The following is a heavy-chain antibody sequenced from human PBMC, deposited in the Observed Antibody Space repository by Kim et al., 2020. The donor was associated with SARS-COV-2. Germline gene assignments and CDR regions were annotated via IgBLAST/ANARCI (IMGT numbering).Heavy chain of an antibody. D-gene: IGHD5-18*01. CDR3: AREDKEDTATGYYYYGMDV. CDR1: GGSISSSNW. Sequence: SETLSLTCAVSGGSISSSNWWSWVRQPPGKGLEWIGEIYHSGSTNYNPSLKSRVTISVDKSKNQFSLKLSSVTAADTAVYYCAREDKEDTATGYYYYGMDVWGQGTTVTVSS. J-gene: IGHJ6*02. V-gene: IGHV4-4*02. CDR2: IYHSGST.